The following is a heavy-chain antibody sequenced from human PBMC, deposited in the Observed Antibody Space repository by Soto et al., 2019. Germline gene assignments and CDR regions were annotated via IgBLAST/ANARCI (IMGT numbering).Heavy chain of an antibody. CDR2: ISYDGSNK. J-gene: IGHJ4*02. V-gene: IGHV3-30*18. CDR1: GFTFSSYG. CDR3: AKVGYCSSTSCYYFDY. D-gene: IGHD2-2*01. Sequence: GGSLRLSCAASGFTFSSYGMHWVRPAPGKGLEWVAVISYDGSNKYYADSVKGRFTISRDNSKNTLYLQMNSLRAEDTAVYYCAKVGYCSSTSCYYFDYWGQGTLVTVSS.